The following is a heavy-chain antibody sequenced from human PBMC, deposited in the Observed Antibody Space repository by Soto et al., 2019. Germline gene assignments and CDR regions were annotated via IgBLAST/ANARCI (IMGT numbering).Heavy chain of an antibody. D-gene: IGHD3-16*01. J-gene: IGHJ6*02. CDR3: AKAYVLRSYYYYYGMDV. CDR1: GFTFDDYT. V-gene: IGHV3-43*01. Sequence: EVQLVESGGVVVQPGGSLRLSCAASGFTFDDYTMHWVRQAPGKGLEWVSLISWDGGSTYYADSVKGRFTISRDNSKNSRYLQMNSLRTEDTALYYCAKAYVLRSYYYYYGMDVWGQGTTVTVSS. CDR2: ISWDGGST.